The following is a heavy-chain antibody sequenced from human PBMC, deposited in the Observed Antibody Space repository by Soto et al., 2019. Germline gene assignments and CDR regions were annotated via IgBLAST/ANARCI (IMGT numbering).Heavy chain of an antibody. CDR1: GFTFSSYA. J-gene: IGHJ4*02. V-gene: IGHV3-23*01. Sequence: PGGSLRLSCAASGFTFSSYAMGWVRQAPGKGLEWVSAISGSGGSTYYADSVKGRFTISRDNSKNTLYLQMNSLRAEDTAVYYFFYKQKTAYDIFGVFDYWGQGTLVTVSS. CDR3: FYKQKTAYDIFGVFDY. D-gene: IGHD3-9*01. CDR2: ISGSGGST.